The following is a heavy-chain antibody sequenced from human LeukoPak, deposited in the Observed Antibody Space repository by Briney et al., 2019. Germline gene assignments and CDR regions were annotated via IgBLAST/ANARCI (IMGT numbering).Heavy chain of an antibody. V-gene: IGHV1-18*01. CDR1: GYTFSRHG. D-gene: IGHD3-22*01. J-gene: IGHJ4*02. Sequence: ASVKVSCKTSGYTFSRHGITWVRQALGQGLEWMGWVSGYNGNTNYAQNVQGRVTMTTDTSTNTAYMELRSLRSDDTAVYYCAKDIHPGLDSGASCCFDYWGQGTPVTVSS. CDR3: AKDIHPGLDSGASCCFDY. CDR2: VSGYNGNT.